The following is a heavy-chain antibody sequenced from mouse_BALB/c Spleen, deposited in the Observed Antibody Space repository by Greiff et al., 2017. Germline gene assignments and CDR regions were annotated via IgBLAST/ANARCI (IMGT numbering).Heavy chain of an antibody. Sequence: VQLQQSGTVLARPGASVKMSCKASGYTFTSYWMHWVKQSPGQGLEWIGAIYPGHSDTSYNQKFKGKAKLTAVTSTSTAYMELSSLTNEDSAVYYCTRSKYGNYWFAYWGQGTLVTVSA. CDR1: GYTFTSYW. D-gene: IGHD2-10*02. CDR2: IYPGHSDT. J-gene: IGHJ3*01. V-gene: IGHV1-5*01. CDR3: TRSKYGNYWFAY.